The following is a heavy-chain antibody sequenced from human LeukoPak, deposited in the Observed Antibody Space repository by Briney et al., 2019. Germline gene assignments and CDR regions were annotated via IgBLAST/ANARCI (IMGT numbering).Heavy chain of an antibody. Sequence: GASVKVSCKASGYTFTSYGISWVRQAPGQGLEWMGWISAYNGNTNYAQKLQGRVTMTTDTSTSTAYMELRSLRSDDTAVYYCARVKFGEWFGEFIRPIYYFDYWGQGTLVTVSS. J-gene: IGHJ4*02. CDR1: GYTFTSYG. V-gene: IGHV1-18*01. CDR3: ARVKFGEWFGEFIRPIYYFDY. CDR2: ISAYNGNT. D-gene: IGHD3-10*01.